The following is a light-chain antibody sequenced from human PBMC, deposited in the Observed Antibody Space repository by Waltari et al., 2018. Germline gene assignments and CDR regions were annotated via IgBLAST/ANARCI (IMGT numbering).Light chain of an antibody. Sequence: DIQMTQSPSSLSASVGDRVTITCRASQGICNYLAWYQQKPGKVPKRLIYAASTLQSGVPSRCSGSGSGTDVTLTISSLQPEDVATYYCQKYNSALGITFGPGTKVDIK. CDR1: QGICNY. CDR3: QKYNSALGIT. CDR2: AAS. V-gene: IGKV1-27*01. J-gene: IGKJ3*01.